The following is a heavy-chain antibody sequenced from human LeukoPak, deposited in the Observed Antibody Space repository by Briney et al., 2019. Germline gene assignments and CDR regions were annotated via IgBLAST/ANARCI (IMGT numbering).Heavy chain of an antibody. CDR2: INSRSSTI. CDR1: RFTFSNYG. Sequence: GSLRLSCAASRFTFSNYGVNWVRQAPGEGLEWVSYINSRSSTIYYADSVRGRFTISRDNAKNSLYLQMNSLRAEDTAVYYCASLLWYSSALLSWGQGTLVTVSS. V-gene: IGHV3-48*01. CDR3: ASLLWYSSALLS. J-gene: IGHJ5*02. D-gene: IGHD6-19*01.